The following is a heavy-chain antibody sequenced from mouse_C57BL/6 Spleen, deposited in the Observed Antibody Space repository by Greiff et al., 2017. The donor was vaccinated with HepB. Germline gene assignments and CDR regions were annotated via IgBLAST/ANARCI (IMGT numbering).Heavy chain of an antibody. V-gene: IGHV1-50*01. J-gene: IGHJ1*03. D-gene: IGHD1-1*01. CDR2: IDPSDSYT. Sequence: QVQLKQPGAELVKPGASVKLSCKASGYTFTSYWMQWVKQRPGQGLEWIGEIDPSDSYTNYNQKFKGKATLTVDTSSSTAYMQLSSLTSEDSAVYYCARCHYGHWYFDVWGTGTTVTVSS. CDR3: ARCHYGHWYFDV. CDR1: GYTFTSYW.